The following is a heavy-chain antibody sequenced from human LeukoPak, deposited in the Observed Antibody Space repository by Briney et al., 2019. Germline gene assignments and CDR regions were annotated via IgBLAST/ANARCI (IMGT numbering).Heavy chain of an antibody. CDR3: ARESPRGRFDP. CDR2: IKQDGSEK. J-gene: IGHJ5*02. CDR1: GFTFSSSW. Sequence: GGSLRLSCVASGFTFSSSWMSWVRQGPGKGLEWVANIKQDGSEKYYVDSVKGRFTISRDNAKNSLYLQMNSLRAEDTAVYYCARESPRGRFDPWGQGTLVTVSS. V-gene: IGHV3-7*01.